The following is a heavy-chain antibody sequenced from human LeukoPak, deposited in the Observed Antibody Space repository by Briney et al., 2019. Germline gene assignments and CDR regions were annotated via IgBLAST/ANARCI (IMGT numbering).Heavy chain of an antibody. Sequence: GGSLRLSCAASGFTFSSYWMSWVRQAPGKGLEWMANIKQDGSEKYYVDSVKGRFTISRDNAKNSLYLQMNSLRAEDTAVYYCARLYCSGGSCWFDYWGQGTLVTVSS. J-gene: IGHJ4*02. CDR2: IKQDGSEK. CDR3: ARLYCSGGSCWFDY. CDR1: GFTFSSYW. D-gene: IGHD2-15*01. V-gene: IGHV3-7*01.